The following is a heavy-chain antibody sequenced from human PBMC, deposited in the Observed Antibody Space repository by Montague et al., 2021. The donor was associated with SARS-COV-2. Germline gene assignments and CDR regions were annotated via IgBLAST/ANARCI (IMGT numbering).Heavy chain of an antibody. J-gene: IGHJ3*02. CDR1: GGSISSHY. V-gene: IGHV4-59*11. D-gene: IGHD3-22*01. CDR3: ARGGYYDYAFDI. CDR2: IYYSGST. Sequence: SETLSLTCTVSGGSISSHYWCWIRQPPGKGLEWIGNIYYSGSTNXXPSPKSRVTISVDTSKNQYSLKLSSVTAADTAVYYCARGGYYDYAFDIWGQGTMVTVSS.